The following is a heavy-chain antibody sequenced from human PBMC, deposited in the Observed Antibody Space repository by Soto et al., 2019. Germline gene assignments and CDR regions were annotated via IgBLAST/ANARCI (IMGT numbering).Heavy chain of an antibody. CDR1: GGSISSGGYY. J-gene: IGHJ4*02. Sequence: PSETLSLTCTVSGGSISSGGYYWSWIRQHPGKGLEWIGYIYYSGSTYYNPSLKSRVTISVDTSKNQFSLKLSSVTAADTAVYYCARGPGIMAKIDDWGQGTLVTVSS. CDR2: IYYSGST. V-gene: IGHV4-31*03. D-gene: IGHD3-16*01. CDR3: ARGPGIMAKIDD.